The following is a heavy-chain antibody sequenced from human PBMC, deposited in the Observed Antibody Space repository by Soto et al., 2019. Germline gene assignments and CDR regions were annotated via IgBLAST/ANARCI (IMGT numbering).Heavy chain of an antibody. V-gene: IGHV1-69*01. CDR3: ARTRQRRPVFYVDY. D-gene: IGHD2-2*01. CDR1: GGPFNTFG. J-gene: IGHJ4*02. Sequence: QVQLMQSGAEVTKPGSSVKVSCKASGGPFNTFGISWVRQAPGQGLEWMGGSIPKYGTTNYARRFQGRVTITADESTTTAYLELSSLRHDDTAIYYCARTRQRRPVFYVDYWGQGTPMSVTS. CDR2: SIPKYGTT.